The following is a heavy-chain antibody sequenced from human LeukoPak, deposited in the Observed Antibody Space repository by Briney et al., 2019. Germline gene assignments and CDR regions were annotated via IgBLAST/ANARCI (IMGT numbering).Heavy chain of an antibody. D-gene: IGHD3-16*01. J-gene: IGHJ3*02. V-gene: IGHV1-24*01. Sequence: ASVKVPCKVSGYTLTELSMHWVRHAPGKGLEWMGGFDPNDGETVYAQKFQGRVTMTEDTSTDTAYMDLRSLRFDDTAVYYCTTAYDASGFAPFDSWGQGTMVTVSS. CDR1: GYTLTELS. CDR2: FDPNDGET. CDR3: TTAYDASGFAPFDS.